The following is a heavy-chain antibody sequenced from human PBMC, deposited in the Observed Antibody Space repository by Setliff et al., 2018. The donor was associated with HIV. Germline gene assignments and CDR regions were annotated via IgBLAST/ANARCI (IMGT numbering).Heavy chain of an antibody. CDR3: AKALYGHSSAVGPDF. Sequence: SGGSLRLSCEASGFTFSDYAMSWVRQAPGKGLEWVSTISHSGETTYFADSVKGRFTISRDNSKNTLYLQMSSLKVDDTAIYFCAKALYGHSSAVGPDFWGQGTLVTVSS. CDR1: GFTFSDYA. V-gene: IGHV3-23*01. J-gene: IGHJ4*02. CDR2: ISHSGETT. D-gene: IGHD4-17*01.